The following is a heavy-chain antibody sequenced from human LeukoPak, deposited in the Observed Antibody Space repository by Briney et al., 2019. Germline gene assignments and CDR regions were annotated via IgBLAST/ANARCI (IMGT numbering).Heavy chain of an antibody. J-gene: IGHJ5*02. CDR3: ARDVDTSNHMSIFDP. D-gene: IGHD3-3*02. CDR1: GFTFSSYG. V-gene: IGHV3-33*08. Sequence: PGGSLRLSCAASGFTFSSYGMHWVRQGPGKGLEWVAGIQSDGSYKYYEDSLKGRFTISRDNFKNILYLQMNSLRAEDTAVYSCARDVDTSNHMSIFDPWGQGTLVTVSS. CDR2: IQSDGSYK.